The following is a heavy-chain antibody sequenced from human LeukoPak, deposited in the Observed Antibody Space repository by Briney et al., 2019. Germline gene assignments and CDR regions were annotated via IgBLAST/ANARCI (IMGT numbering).Heavy chain of an antibody. CDR2: INPNNGGT. CDR1: GYIFTGYY. D-gene: IGHD6-6*01. Sequence: GASVKVSCKASGYIFTGYYVHWVRQAPGQGLEWMGWINPNNGGTNYGQKFQGRVTMTRDTSVSTAYLELSSLRSDDTAIYYCARYSSSSDFDYWGQGTLVTVSS. V-gene: IGHV1-2*02. CDR3: ARYSSSSDFDY. J-gene: IGHJ4*02.